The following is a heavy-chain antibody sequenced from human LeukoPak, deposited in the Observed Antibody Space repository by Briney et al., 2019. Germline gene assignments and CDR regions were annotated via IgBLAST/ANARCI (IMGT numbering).Heavy chain of an antibody. CDR3: ARDRADDYGDYVRWFDP. V-gene: IGHV3-21*01. CDR2: IRSSSIYI. CDR1: GFTFSSYT. D-gene: IGHD4-17*01. Sequence: PGGSLTLSCAASGFTFSSYTMNWVRQAPGKGLEWVSSIRSSSIYIYYADSVKGRFTISRDSAKNSVHLQMNSLRAEDTAVYYCARDRADDYGDYVRWFDPWGQGTLVTVSS. J-gene: IGHJ5*02.